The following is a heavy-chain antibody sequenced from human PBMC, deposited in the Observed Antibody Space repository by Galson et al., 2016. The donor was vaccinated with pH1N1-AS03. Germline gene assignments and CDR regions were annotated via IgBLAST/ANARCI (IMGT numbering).Heavy chain of an antibody. J-gene: IGHJ6*02. CDR3: AKDHSNFYGMDV. CDR2: MWHDGIAK. CDR1: GFSFNSYG. D-gene: IGHD4-11*01. V-gene: IGHV3-30*02. Sequence: SLRLSCAASGFSFNSYGMHWVRQAPGKGLEWVTFMWHDGIAKRYADSVKGRFAISRDNSKNTVYLQMNSLRAEDTAVYYCAKDHSNFYGMDVWGQGTTVTVSS.